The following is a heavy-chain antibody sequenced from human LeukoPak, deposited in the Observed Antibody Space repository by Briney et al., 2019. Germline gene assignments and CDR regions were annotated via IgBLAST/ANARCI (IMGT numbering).Heavy chain of an antibody. CDR2: IYPGDSDT. D-gene: IGHD3-10*02. CDR1: GYRFTSYW. CDR3: ARSSYYYVPFDY. V-gene: IGHV5-51*01. J-gene: IGHJ4*02. Sequence: GESLKISCKAFGYRFTSYWIGWVRQMPGKGLEWMGIIYPGDSDTRCSPSFQGQVTISADKSISTAYLQWTSVKASDTAMYYCARSSYYYVPFDYWGQGTLVTVSS.